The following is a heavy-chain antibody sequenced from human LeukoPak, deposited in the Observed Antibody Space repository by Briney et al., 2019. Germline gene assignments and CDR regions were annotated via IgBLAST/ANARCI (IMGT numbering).Heavy chain of an antibody. CDR3: ARDSSSPYWYFNL. V-gene: IGHV3-21*06. J-gene: IGHJ2*01. CDR2: ISSSSTYI. CDR1: GFTFSSYS. Sequence: GRSLSLSCAASGFTFSSYSLNWVRQAPGKGLEWVSSISSSSTYIYYADSVKGRFTISRDNAKNSLYLQMNSLRVEDTAVYYCARDSSSPYWYFNLWGRGTLVTVSS. D-gene: IGHD6-6*01.